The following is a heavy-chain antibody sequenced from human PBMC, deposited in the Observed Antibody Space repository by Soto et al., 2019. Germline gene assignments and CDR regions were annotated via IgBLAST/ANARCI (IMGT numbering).Heavy chain of an antibody. CDR3: ARVRGVTTFSQAFDI. V-gene: IGHV1-3*01. CDR1: GYTFTSYA. J-gene: IGHJ3*02. Sequence: GASVKVSCKASGYTFTSYAMHWVRQAPGQRLEWMGWINAGNGNTKYSQKFQGRVTITRDKSTSTAYMELSSLRSEDTAVYYCARVRGVTTFSQAFDIWGQGTMVTVSS. D-gene: IGHD4-17*01. CDR2: INAGNGNT.